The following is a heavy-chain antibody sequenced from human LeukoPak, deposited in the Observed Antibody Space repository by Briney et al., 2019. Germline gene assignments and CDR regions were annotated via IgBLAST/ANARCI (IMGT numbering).Heavy chain of an antibody. CDR1: GYTFTSYG. Sequence: ASVKVSCKASGYTFTSYGISWVRQAPGQGLEWMGWISAYNGNTNYAQKLQGRVTMTTDTSTSTAYMELRSLRSDDTAVYYCARGYYDSSGYYYPVFDYWGQGTLVTVSS. CDR2: ISAYNGNT. D-gene: IGHD3-22*01. CDR3: ARGYYDSSGYYYPVFDY. V-gene: IGHV1-18*01. J-gene: IGHJ4*02.